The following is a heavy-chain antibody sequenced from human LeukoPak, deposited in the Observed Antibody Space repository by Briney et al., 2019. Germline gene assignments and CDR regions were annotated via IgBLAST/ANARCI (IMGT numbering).Heavy chain of an antibody. Sequence: GGSLRLSCAASGFTFSSYSMNWVRQAPGKGLEWVSSISRSSSYKYYADSVKGRFTISRDNAKSSLYLQMNSLRAEDTAVYYCASSRYDSSGYYGIIGYWGQGTLVTVSS. V-gene: IGHV3-21*01. J-gene: IGHJ4*02. CDR3: ASSRYDSSGYYGIIGY. D-gene: IGHD3-22*01. CDR2: ISRSSSYK. CDR1: GFTFSSYS.